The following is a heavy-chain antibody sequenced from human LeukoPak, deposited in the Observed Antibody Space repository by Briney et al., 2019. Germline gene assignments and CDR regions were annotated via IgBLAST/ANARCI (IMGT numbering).Heavy chain of an antibody. V-gene: IGHV4-38-2*02. Sequence: SETLSLTCTVSGYSISSGYYWGWIRQPPGKGLEWIGSIYHSGSTYYNPSLKSRVTISVDTSKNQFSLKLSSVTAADTAVYYCAARGSMVRGPPFDYWGQGTLVTVSS. CDR1: GYSISSGYY. J-gene: IGHJ4*02. CDR2: IYHSGST. D-gene: IGHD3-10*01. CDR3: AARGSMVRGPPFDY.